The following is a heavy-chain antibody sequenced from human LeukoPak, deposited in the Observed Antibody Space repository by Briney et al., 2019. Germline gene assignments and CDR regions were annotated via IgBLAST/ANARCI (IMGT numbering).Heavy chain of an antibody. CDR1: GFTFSSYE. CDR2: ISSSGSTI. V-gene: IGHV3-48*03. D-gene: IGHD3-10*01. Sequence: PGGSLRLSCAASGFTFSSYEMNWVRQAPGKGLEWVSYISSSGSTIYSADSVKGRFTISRDNAKNSLYLQMNSLRAEVTAVYYCARARSGSADYWGQGTLVTVAS. J-gene: IGHJ4*02. CDR3: ARARSGSADY.